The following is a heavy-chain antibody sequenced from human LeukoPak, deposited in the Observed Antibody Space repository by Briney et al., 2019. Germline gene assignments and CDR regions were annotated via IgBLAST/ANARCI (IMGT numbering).Heavy chain of an antibody. J-gene: IGHJ6*03. V-gene: IGHV3-48*03. Sequence: GGSLRLSCAASGFTFSSYEMIWVRQAPGKGLEWVSYISSSGSTIYYADSVKDRFTISRDNAKNSLYLQMNSLRAEDTAVYYCARDMGDYYYYYMDVWGKGTTVTVSS. CDR2: ISSSGSTI. CDR3: ARDMGDYYYYYMDV. CDR1: GFTFSSYE. D-gene: IGHD3-16*01.